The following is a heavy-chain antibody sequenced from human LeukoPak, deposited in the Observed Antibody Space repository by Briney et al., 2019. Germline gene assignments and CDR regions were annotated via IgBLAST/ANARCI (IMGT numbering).Heavy chain of an antibody. D-gene: IGHD3-22*01. V-gene: IGHV1-46*01. CDR2: INTSGGST. J-gene: IGHJ4*02. Sequence: ASVKVSCKASGYTFTSYYMHWVRQAPGQGLEWMGIINTSGGSTSYAQMFQGRVTMTRDTSTSTVYMELSSLRSEDTAVYYCARALGSSGILGYWGQGSLVTVSS. CDR3: ARALGSSGILGY. CDR1: GYTFTSYY.